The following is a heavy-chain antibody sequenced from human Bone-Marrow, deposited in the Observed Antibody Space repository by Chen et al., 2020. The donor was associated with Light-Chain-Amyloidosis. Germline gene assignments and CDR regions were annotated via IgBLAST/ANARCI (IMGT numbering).Heavy chain of an antibody. CDR2: VHHTGGT. Sequence: VQLQESGPRLVTPSDTLSLTCPFSVGSFFTSYWSWIRQTPGQGLDWIGYVHHTGGTYYNPSRRGRVSMSVDPSKNQFSLRLTSVTAADTDVYFCARESRGNHQHNWFDPWGQGALVTVSS. V-gene: IGHV4-59*01. J-gene: IGHJ5*02. CDR3: ARESRGNHQHNWFDP. CDR1: VGSFFTSY. D-gene: IGHD6-19*01.